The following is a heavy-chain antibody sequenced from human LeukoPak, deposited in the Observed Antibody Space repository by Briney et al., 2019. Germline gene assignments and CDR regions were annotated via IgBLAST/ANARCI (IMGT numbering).Heavy chain of an antibody. J-gene: IGHJ3*02. D-gene: IGHD4-17*01. CDR3: ARAQGAMTTGRAFDI. CDR2: SSSSGSTI. Sequence: GGSLRLSCAASGFTFSDYYMSWIRQAPGKGLEWVSYSSSSGSTIYYADSVKGRFTIFRDNAKNSLYLQMNSLRAEDTAVYYCARAQGAMTTGRAFDIWVQGTMVTVSS. CDR1: GFTFSDYY. V-gene: IGHV3-11*01.